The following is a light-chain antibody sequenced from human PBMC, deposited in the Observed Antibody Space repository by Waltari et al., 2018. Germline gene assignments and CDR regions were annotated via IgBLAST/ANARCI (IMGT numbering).Light chain of an antibody. CDR2: LAS. CDR1: QSLLHSNGYIH. V-gene: IGKV2-28*01. Sequence: DIVMTQSPLSLPVSPGAPASISCRSSQSLLHSNGYIHLDWSLQKPGQSPQLLIYLASNRASGVPDRFSGSGSGTDFTLKISRVEAEDVGVYYCMQALQTPTFGQGTRLEIK. J-gene: IGKJ5*01. CDR3: MQALQTPT.